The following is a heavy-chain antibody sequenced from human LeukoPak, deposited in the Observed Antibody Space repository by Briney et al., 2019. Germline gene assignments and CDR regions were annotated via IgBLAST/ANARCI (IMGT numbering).Heavy chain of an antibody. J-gene: IGHJ4*02. CDR1: GFTFSSYG. Sequence: GGSLRLSCAASGFTFSSYGMHWVRQAPGKGLEWVAVISYDGSNKYYADSVKGRFTISRDNSKNTLYLQMNSLRAEDTAVYYCAKARGLWFGELPDYWGQGTLVTVSS. CDR3: AKARGLWFGELPDY. V-gene: IGHV3-30*18. D-gene: IGHD3-10*01. CDR2: ISYDGSNK.